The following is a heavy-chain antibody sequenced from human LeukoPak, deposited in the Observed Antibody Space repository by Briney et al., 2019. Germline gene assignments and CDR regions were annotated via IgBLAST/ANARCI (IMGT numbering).Heavy chain of an antibody. V-gene: IGHV3-66*01. D-gene: IGHD3-22*01. CDR2: IYSDGST. CDR3: ARDYYYYHSSGYWYYFDS. CDR1: GLTVSSKY. J-gene: IGHJ4*02. Sequence: GDSLTLFRAASGLTVSSKYMSWVRHAPGRGLEWVSDIYSDGSTYYADSVKGIFTTARDNSKNSLYIQINSLRAENTAVYYGARDYYYYHSSGYWYYFDSWGQGTLVTVSS.